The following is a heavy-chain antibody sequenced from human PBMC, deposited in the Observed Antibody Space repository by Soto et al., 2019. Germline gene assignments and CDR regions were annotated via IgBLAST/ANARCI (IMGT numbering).Heavy chain of an antibody. D-gene: IGHD3-22*01. CDR2: VYYSGGA. V-gene: IGHV4-39*01. J-gene: IGHJ4*02. Sequence: PSETLSFTCDVSGGCIDNSHSFWGWIRQPPGKGLEFIGSVYYSGGAYYNPSLKSRVTVSVDTSKNQLSLRVNSVTAADTAVYYCLRVVEAPTRHTDFDSWGQGILVTVSS. CDR1: GGCIDNSHSF. CDR3: LRVVEAPTRHTDFDS.